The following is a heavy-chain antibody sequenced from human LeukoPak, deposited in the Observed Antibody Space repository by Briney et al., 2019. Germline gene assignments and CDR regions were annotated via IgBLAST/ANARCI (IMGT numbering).Heavy chain of an antibody. CDR2: ISNDAKYI. D-gene: IGHD6-13*01. Sequence: GGSLRLSCAASGFSFSSYSMNWVRQAPGKGLEWVSSISNDAKYIYYADSLKGRFTVSRDNAKNSLYLQMNSLAVEDTAVYYCTTPAAGPRAEYSQYWGQGTLVTVSS. CDR1: GFSFSSYS. V-gene: IGHV3-21*01. CDR3: TTPAAGPRAEYSQY. J-gene: IGHJ1*01.